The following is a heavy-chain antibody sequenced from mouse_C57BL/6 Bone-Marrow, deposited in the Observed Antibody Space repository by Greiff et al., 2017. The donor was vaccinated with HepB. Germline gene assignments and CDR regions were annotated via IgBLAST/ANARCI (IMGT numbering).Heavy chain of an antibody. CDR2: IDPSDSYT. CDR1: GYTFTSYW. J-gene: IGHJ1*03. D-gene: IGHD1-1*01. Sequence: QVQLQQPGAELVKPGASVKLSCKASGYTFTSYWMQWVKQRPGQGLEWIGEIDPSDSYTNYNQKFKGKATLTVDTSSSTAYMQLSSLTSEDSAVYYCAIRGDHYTRGLEYFDVWGTGTTVTVSS. V-gene: IGHV1-50*01. CDR3: AIRGDHYTRGLEYFDV.